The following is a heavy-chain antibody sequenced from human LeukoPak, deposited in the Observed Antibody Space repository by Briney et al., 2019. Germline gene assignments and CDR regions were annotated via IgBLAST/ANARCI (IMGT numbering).Heavy chain of an antibody. Sequence: GGSLRLSCVVSGLTFSSYGMHWVRQAPGKGLEWVAVIWDDGGTKYYSDSVKGRFTISRDNAKNSLYLQMNSLRAEDTAVYCCARAQAYYDSSGSPTNHFDYWGQGTLVTVSS. CDR1: GLTFSSYG. V-gene: IGHV3-33*01. D-gene: IGHD3-22*01. CDR3: ARAQAYYDSSGSPTNHFDY. J-gene: IGHJ4*02. CDR2: IWDDGGTK.